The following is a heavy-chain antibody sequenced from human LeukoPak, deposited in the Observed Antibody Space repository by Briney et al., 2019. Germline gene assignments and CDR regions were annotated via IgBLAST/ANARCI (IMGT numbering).Heavy chain of an antibody. CDR2: IRSKANSYAT. Sequence: GGSLRLSCAASGFTFSGSAMHRVRQASGKGLEWVGRIRSKANSYATAYAASVKGRFAISRDDSKNTAYLQMNSLKTEDTAVYYCTRHGYGDGPPWGQGTLVTVSS. J-gene: IGHJ5*02. V-gene: IGHV3-73*01. CDR3: TRHGYGDGPP. D-gene: IGHD4-17*01. CDR1: GFTFSGSA.